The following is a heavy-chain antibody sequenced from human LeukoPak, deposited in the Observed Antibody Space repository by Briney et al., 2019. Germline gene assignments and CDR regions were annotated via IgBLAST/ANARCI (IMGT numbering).Heavy chain of an antibody. CDR1: GGSISSYC. D-gene: IGHD4-17*01. CDR2: IYYSGST. J-gene: IGHJ4*02. V-gene: IGHV4-59*01. Sequence: PSETLSLTCTVSGGSISSYCWSWIRQPPGKGLEWIGYIYYSGSTNYNPSLKSRVTISVDTSKNQFSLKLSSVTAADTAVYYCARGTPYGDYFDYWGQGTLVTVSS. CDR3: ARGTPYGDYFDY.